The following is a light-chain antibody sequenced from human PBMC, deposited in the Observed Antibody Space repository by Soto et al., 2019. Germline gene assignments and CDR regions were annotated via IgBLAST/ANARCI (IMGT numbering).Light chain of an antibody. Sequence: IVLTQSPATLSLSPGERATLSCRASQSVSSYLAWYQQKPGQAPRLLIYGASSRATGIPDRFSGSGSGTDFTLTISRLEPEDFAVYYCQQRSNWPGTFGQGTRLEIK. J-gene: IGKJ5*01. CDR3: QQRSNWPGT. V-gene: IGKV3-11*01. CDR2: GAS. CDR1: QSVSSY.